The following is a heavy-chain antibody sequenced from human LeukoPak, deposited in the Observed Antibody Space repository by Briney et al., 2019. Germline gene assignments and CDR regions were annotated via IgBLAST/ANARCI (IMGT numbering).Heavy chain of an antibody. J-gene: IGHJ6*02. CDR1: GYTFTSYG. D-gene: IGHD4-17*01. Sequence: ASVTVSCKASGYTFTSYGISWVRQAPGQGLEWMGWISAYNGNTNYAQKLQGRVTMTTDTSTSTAYMELRSLRSDDTAVYYCATPLPPSTYGDYNYYGMDVWGQGTTVTVSS. V-gene: IGHV1-18*01. CDR2: ISAYNGNT. CDR3: ATPLPPSTYGDYNYYGMDV.